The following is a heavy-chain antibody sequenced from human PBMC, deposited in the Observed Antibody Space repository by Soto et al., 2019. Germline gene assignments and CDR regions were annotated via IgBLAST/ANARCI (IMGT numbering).Heavy chain of an antibody. D-gene: IGHD1-20*01. J-gene: IGHJ5*02. CDR2: ISAYTDTP. CDR3: ARVITGVEAWFDP. V-gene: IGHV1-18*01. CDR1: GYTFTNFG. Sequence: ASVKVSCKASGYTFTNFGVTWVRRAPGQGLEWMGWISAYTDTPNYAQKFQGRVTMTIDTSTSTAYMDLRSITSDDTAVYYCARVITGVEAWFDPWGQGTLVTVSS.